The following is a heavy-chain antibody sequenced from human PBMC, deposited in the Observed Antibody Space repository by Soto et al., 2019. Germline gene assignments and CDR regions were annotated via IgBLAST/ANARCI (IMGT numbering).Heavy chain of an antibody. V-gene: IGHV4-39*01. CDR1: GGSISSSSYY. CDR3: ARHARYSSGWYDNPYYFDY. D-gene: IGHD6-19*01. CDR2: IYYSGST. Sequence: QLQLQESGPGLVKPSETLSLTCTVSGGSISSSSYYWGWIRQPPGKGLEWIGSIYYSGSTYYNPSLKSRVTXXXXXXXXXXXXXXXXXXXXXXXXXXXARHARYSSGWYDNPYYFDYWGQGTLVTVSS. J-gene: IGHJ4*02.